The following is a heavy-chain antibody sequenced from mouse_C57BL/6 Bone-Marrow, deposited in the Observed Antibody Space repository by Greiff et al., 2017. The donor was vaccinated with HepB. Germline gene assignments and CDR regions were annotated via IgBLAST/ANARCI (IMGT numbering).Heavy chain of an antibody. J-gene: IGHJ4*01. V-gene: IGHV1-64*01. CDR1: GYTFTSYW. CDR3: ARGDYYGSRGYAMDY. Sequence: QVQLQQPGAELVKPGASVKLSCKASGYTFTSYWMHWVKQRPGQGLEWIGMIHPNSGSTNYSEKFKSKATLTVDKSSSTAYMQLSSLTSEDSAVYYCARGDYYGSRGYAMDYWGQGTSVTVSS. CDR2: IHPNSGST. D-gene: IGHD1-1*01.